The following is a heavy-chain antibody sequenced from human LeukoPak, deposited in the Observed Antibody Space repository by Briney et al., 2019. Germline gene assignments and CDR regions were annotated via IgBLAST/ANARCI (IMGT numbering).Heavy chain of an antibody. CDR3: AKEIRPNDC. V-gene: IGHV3-23*01. D-gene: IGHD4-17*01. CDR1: GFTFSSHG. CDR2: ISIGGDTT. J-gene: IGHJ4*02. Sequence: SGGSLRLSCAASGFTFSSHGMCWVRQAPGRGLEWVSSISIGGDTTYSDSVKGRFTISRDNSKNTLYLQLDSLRDEDTAIYYCAKEIRPNDCWGQGTLVTVSS.